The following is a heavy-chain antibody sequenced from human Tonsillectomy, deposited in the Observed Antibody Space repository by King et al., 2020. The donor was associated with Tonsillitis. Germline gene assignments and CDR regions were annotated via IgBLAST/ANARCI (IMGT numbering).Heavy chain of an antibody. V-gene: IGHV4-39*01. CDR3: ARPEYYYDSSGYYDNWFDP. J-gene: IGHJ5*02. Sequence: LQLQESGPGLVKPSETLSLTCTVSGGSISSSSYYWGWIRQPPGKGLEWIGSIYYSGSTYYNPSLKSRVTISVDTSKNQFSLKLSSVTAADTAVYYCARPEYYYDSSGYYDNWFDPWGQGTLVTVSS. CDR2: IYYSGST. D-gene: IGHD3-22*01. CDR1: GGSISSSSYY.